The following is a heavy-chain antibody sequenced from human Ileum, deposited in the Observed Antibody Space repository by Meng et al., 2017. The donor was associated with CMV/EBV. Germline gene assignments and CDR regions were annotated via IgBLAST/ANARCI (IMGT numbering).Heavy chain of an antibody. D-gene: IGHD4-23*01. V-gene: IGHV3-30-3*01. Sequence: SGFIFSNYPIHWLRQAPGKELEWVAVMSFDGSNEYYADSVKGRFSISRDNSKNTLYLQMNSLKPEDTAVYHCARAVVTTSTWFDPWGQGTLVTVSS. CDR2: MSFDGSNE. CDR1: GFIFSNYP. J-gene: IGHJ5*02. CDR3: ARAVVTTSTWFDP.